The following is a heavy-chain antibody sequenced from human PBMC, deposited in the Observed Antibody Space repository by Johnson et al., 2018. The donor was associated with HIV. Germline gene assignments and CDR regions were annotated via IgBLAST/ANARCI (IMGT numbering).Heavy chain of an antibody. Sequence: EVHLVESGGGVVQPGRSLRLSCAASGFTFDDYGMSWVRQAPGKGLEWVSGISWNSGSIGYADSVKGRFTISKDISKNTLYLQMNSLRAEDTAVYYCASPTSGYSGVKAFDIWGHGTMVTVAS. CDR1: GFTFDDYG. J-gene: IGHJ3*02. D-gene: IGHD3-22*01. V-gene: IGHV3-9*01. CDR3: ASPTSGYSGVKAFDI. CDR2: ISWNSGSI.